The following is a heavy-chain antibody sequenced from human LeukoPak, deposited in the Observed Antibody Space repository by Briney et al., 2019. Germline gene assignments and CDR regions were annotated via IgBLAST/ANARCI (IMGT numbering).Heavy chain of an antibody. CDR3: ARARRFGELDY. CDR2: INSDGSST. CDR1: GCTFSSYW. D-gene: IGHD3-10*01. J-gene: IGHJ4*02. Sequence: GGSLRLSCAASGCTFSSYWMHCVRQAPGKGLVWVSRINSDGSSTSYADSVKGRFTISRDNAKNTLYLQMNSLRAEDTAVYYCARARRFGELDYWGQGTLVTVSS. V-gene: IGHV3-74*01.